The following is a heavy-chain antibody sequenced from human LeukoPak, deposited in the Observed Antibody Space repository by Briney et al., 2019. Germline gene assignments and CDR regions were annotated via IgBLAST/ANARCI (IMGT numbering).Heavy chain of an antibody. V-gene: IGHV4-59*08. Sequence: SETLSLTCTVSGGSITNYYWTWIRQPPGKGLEWIGYIHYSGSTNYNPSLKSRVTISVDTSKNQFSLKLSSVTAADTAVYYCARHDNVMDAFDIWGQGTMVTVSS. J-gene: IGHJ3*02. CDR2: IHYSGST. CDR1: GGSITNYY. D-gene: IGHD2/OR15-2a*01. CDR3: ARHDNVMDAFDI.